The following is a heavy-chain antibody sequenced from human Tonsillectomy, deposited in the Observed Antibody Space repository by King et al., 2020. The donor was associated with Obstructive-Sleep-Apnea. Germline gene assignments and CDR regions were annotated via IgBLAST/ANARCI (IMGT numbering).Heavy chain of an antibody. CDR2: IYYSGST. J-gene: IGHJ6*04. CDR3: ARDDGATSPYYYYGMDV. CDR1: GGSISSGDYY. Sequence: QLQESGPGLVKPSQTLSLTCTVSGGSISSGDYYWSWIRQPPGKGLEWIGYIYYSGSTYYNPSLKSRVTISVDTSKNQFSLKLSSVTAADTAVYYCARDDGATSPYYYYGMDVWGKGTTVTVSS. V-gene: IGHV4-30-4*01. D-gene: IGHD2-2*01.